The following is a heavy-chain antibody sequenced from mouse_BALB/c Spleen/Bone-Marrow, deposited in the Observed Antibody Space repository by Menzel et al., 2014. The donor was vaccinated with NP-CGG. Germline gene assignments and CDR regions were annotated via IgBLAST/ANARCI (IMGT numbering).Heavy chain of an antibody. D-gene: IGHD2-12*01. J-gene: IGHJ4*01. V-gene: IGHV1-62-2*01. Sequence: AQVVESGAELVKPGASVMLSCKASGYNFSDYIIYWVKQRSGQGLEWIGWFYPGSGSIKYNENFKDKATLTADKSSXTVYMELSRLTSEDSAVYFCARHEDLDIRRRLGAMDYWGQGTSVTVSS. CDR1: GYNFSDYI. CDR2: FYPGSGSI. CDR3: ARHEDLDIRRRLGAMDY.